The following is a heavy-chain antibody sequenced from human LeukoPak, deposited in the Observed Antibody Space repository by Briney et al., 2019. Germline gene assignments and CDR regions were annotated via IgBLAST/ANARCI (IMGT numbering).Heavy chain of an antibody. CDR1: GFTFSSYA. V-gene: IGHV3-21*01. Sequence: GGSLRLSCAASGFTFSSYAMSWVRQAPGKGLEWVSSIRSSSSYIHYADSVKGRFTISRDNAKNSLYLQMNSLRAEDTAVYYCASSGYCSSTSRQANYFDYWGQGTLVTVSS. D-gene: IGHD2-2*01. CDR2: IRSSSSYI. CDR3: ASSGYCSSTSRQANYFDY. J-gene: IGHJ4*02.